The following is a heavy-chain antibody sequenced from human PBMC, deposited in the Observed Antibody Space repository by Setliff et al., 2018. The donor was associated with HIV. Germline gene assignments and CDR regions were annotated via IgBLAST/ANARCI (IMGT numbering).Heavy chain of an antibody. D-gene: IGHD3-16*01. V-gene: IGHV4-34*01. J-gene: IGHJ5*02. CDR3: ARGTKLAWGRWFDP. Sequence: SQTLSLTCAVYGGSFSDYYWTWIRQTPRKRLEWIGELNDSGSTNYNPSLRSRVTMSVDTSKNQFSLRLTSVTAADTAIYYCARGTKLAWGRWFDPWGQGTLVTVSS. CDR1: GGSFSDYY. CDR2: LNDSGST.